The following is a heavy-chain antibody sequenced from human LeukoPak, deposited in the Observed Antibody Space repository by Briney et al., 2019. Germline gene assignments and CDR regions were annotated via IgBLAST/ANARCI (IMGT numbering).Heavy chain of an antibody. CDR1: GFTFGDYA. Sequence: PGGSLILSCTASGFTFGDYAMSWFRQAPGKGLEWVSSISSSSNYIYYADSVKGRITISRDNAKNSLYLQMNSLRAEDTAVYYCAPGPPYVTWGQGTPVTVSS. J-gene: IGHJ5*02. CDR2: ISSSSNYI. CDR3: APGPPYVT. D-gene: IGHD3-16*01. V-gene: IGHV3-21*01.